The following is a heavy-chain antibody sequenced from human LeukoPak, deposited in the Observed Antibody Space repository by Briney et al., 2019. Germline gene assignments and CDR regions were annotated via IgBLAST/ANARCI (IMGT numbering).Heavy chain of an antibody. CDR1: GFTFSSYG. D-gene: IGHD5/OR15-5a*01. J-gene: IGHJ5*01. V-gene: IGHV3-7*05. Sequence: GRSPRLSCAASGFTFSSYGMHWVRQAPGKGLEWVANIKQDGSEKYYVDSVKGRFTISRDNAENSLYLQMNSLRAEDTAVYYCARVKCLPHFAIDSWGHGTLVTVSS. CDR3: ARVKCLPHFAIDS. CDR2: IKQDGSEK.